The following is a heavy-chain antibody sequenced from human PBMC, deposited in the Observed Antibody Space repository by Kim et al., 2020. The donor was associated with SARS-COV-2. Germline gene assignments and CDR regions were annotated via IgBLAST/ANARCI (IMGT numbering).Heavy chain of an antibody. CDR3: ARDSHGMDV. V-gene: IGHV3-30*07. CDR2: GRYK. J-gene: IGHJ6*02. Sequence: GRYKYYVDSGKGRLTTSRDNAKTTLYLQMDSLGVEDMAVYYCARDSHGMDVWGQGTTVTVSS.